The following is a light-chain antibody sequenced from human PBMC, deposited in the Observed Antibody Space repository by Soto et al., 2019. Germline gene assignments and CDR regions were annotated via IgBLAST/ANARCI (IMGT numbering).Light chain of an antibody. V-gene: IGKV4-1*01. J-gene: IGKJ2*01. CDR1: QSVLYSSNNKNY. Sequence: DIVMTQSPDSLAVSLGERATINCKSSQSVLYSSNNKNYLAWYQQKPRQPPKLLIYWASTRESGVPDRFSGSGSGTDFTLTISSLQAEDVAVYYCQQYLNTPYTFVQGTKLEIK. CDR2: WAS. CDR3: QQYLNTPYT.